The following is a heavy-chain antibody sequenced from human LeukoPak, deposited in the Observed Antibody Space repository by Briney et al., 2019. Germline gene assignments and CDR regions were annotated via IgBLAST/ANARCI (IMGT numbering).Heavy chain of an antibody. CDR1: GFTFSSYG. J-gene: IGHJ4*02. D-gene: IGHD6-19*01. Sequence: PGRSLRLSCAASGFTFSSYGMHWVRQAPGKGLEWVAVISYDGSNKYYADSVKGRFTISRDKSKNTLYLQMNSLRAEDTAVYYCAKGADSGWYTPFDYWGQGTLVTVSS. V-gene: IGHV3-30*18. CDR2: ISYDGSNK. CDR3: AKGADSGWYTPFDY.